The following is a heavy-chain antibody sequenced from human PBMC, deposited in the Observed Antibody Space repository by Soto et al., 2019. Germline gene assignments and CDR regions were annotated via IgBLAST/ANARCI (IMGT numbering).Heavy chain of an antibody. CDR1: GFTFSDYY. CDR2: ISNTGSPL. J-gene: IGHJ4*02. CDR3: ARRWGYSRSSLSADY. V-gene: IGHV3-11*01. D-gene: IGHD6-6*01. Sequence: GGSLRLSCAASGFTFSDYYMTWIRQAPGKGLEWVSHISNTGSPLYYADSVKGRFTFSRDNAKNSMYLQMNSLRAEDTAVYYCARRWGYSRSSLSADYWGQGTLVTVSS.